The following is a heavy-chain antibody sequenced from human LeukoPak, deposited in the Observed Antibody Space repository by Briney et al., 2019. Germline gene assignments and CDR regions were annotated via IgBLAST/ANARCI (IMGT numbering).Heavy chain of an antibody. CDR1: GYTFTSYD. J-gene: IGHJ6*02. D-gene: IGHD2-2*01. V-gene: IGHV1-18*01. CDR3: ARVEYCSSTSCYLTPYYYYGMDV. CDR2: ISAYNGNT. Sequence: ASVKVSCKASGYTFTSYDINWVRQATGQGLEWMGWISAYNGNTNYAQKLQGRVTMTTDTSTSTAYMELRSLRSDDTAVYYCARVEYCSSTSCYLTPYYYYGMDVWGQGTTVTVSS.